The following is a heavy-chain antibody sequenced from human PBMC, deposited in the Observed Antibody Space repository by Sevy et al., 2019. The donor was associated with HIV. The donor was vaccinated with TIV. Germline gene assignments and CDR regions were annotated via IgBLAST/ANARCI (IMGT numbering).Heavy chain of an antibody. J-gene: IGHJ4*02. CDR3: ARDFRPVITGTYYFDY. Sequence: GGSLRLSCAASGFTFSSYSMNWVRQAPGKGLEWVSSISSCSSYIYYADSVKGRFTISRDNAKNSLYLQMNSLRAEDTGVYYCARDFRPVITGTYYFDYWGQGTLVTVSS. D-gene: IGHD1-7*01. CDR1: GFTFSSYS. CDR2: ISSCSSYI. V-gene: IGHV3-21*04.